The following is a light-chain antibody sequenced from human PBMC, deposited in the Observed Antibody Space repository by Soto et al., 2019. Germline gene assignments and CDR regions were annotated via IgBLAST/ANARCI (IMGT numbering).Light chain of an antibody. Sequence: EILMTQSPATLSVSPGERATLSCSASQSVSSDLSWYQQKPGQTPRLLIYGATIRATGIPARFSGSGSGTDFTLTISSLQPEDSAVYYCQQDLNSLTFGGGSKVDIK. CDR3: QQDLNSLT. CDR2: GAT. CDR1: QSVSSD. V-gene: IGKV3D-7*01. J-gene: IGKJ4*01.